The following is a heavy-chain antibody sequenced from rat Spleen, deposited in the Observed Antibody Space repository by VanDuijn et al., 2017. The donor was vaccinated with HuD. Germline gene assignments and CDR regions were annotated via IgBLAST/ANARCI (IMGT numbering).Heavy chain of an antibody. J-gene: IGHJ4*01. V-gene: IGHV5-27*01. D-gene: IGHD1-2*01. CDR3: TTSNYYSSFIYLDA. CDR1: GLSFSNYY. Sequence: EVQLVESGGGLVQPGRSMKLSCAASGLSFSNYYMAWVRQAPTKGLECVAYISTGGGITYYRDSVKGRFTISRDNAKSTLYLQMDSLRSEDTATYYCTTSNYYSSFIYLDAWGQGASVTVSS. CDR2: ISTGGGIT.